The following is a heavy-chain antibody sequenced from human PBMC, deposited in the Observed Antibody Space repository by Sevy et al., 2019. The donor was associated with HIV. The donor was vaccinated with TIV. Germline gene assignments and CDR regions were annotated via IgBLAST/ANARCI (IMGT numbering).Heavy chain of an antibody. CDR3: ARGIAAAGDHDAFDI. D-gene: IGHD6-13*01. J-gene: IGHJ3*02. CDR2: INHSGST. CDR1: GGSFSGYY. Sequence: QSQTLSLTCAVYGGSFSGYYWSWIRQPPGKGLEWIGEINHSGSTNYNPSLKSRVTISVDTSKNQFSLKLSSVTAADTAVYYCARGIAAAGDHDAFDIWGQGTMVTVSS. V-gene: IGHV4-34*01.